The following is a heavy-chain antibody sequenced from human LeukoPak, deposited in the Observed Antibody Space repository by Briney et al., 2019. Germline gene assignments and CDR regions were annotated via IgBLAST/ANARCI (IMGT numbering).Heavy chain of an antibody. D-gene: IGHD3-10*01. CDR1: GGSISSYY. J-gene: IGHJ6*03. Sequence: SQTLSLTCTVSGGSISSYYWSWIRQPPGKGLEWIGYIYYSGSTNYNPSLKSRVTISVDTSKNQFSLKLSSVTAADTAVYYCARDRFVNSYYYYYCMDVWGKGTTVTVSS. CDR3: ARDRFVNSYYYYYCMDV. CDR2: IYYSGST. V-gene: IGHV4-59*01.